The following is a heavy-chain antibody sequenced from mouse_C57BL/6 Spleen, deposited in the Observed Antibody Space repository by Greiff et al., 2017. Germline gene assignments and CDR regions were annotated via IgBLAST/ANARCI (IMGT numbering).Heavy chain of an antibody. V-gene: IGHV1-61*01. J-gene: IGHJ2*01. D-gene: IGHD1-2*01. CDR3: ASVITTAYYLDY. CDR2: IYPSDSKT. Sequence: QVQLQQPGAELVRPGSSVKLSCKASGYTFTSYWMAWVQQRPGQGLEWIGNIYPSDSKTHYNHKFKDKSTLSVDKSSSTAYMQLSSLTSEDSAVYDCASVITTAYYLDYWGQGTTLTVSS. CDR1: GYTFTSYW.